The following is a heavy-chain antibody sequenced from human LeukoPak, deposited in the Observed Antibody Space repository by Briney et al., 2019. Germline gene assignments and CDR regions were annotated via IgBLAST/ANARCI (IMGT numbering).Heavy chain of an antibody. CDR2: ISYDGSNK. CDR3: ARDLLVITQNYYYYGMDV. J-gene: IGHJ6*02. D-gene: IGHD3-22*01. CDR1: GLSFRSAW. Sequence: GGSLRLSCAVSGLSFRSAWMNWVRQAPGKGLEWVAVISYDGSNKYYADSVKGRFTISRDNSKNTLYLQMNSLRAEDTAVYYCARDLLVITQNYYYYGMDVWGQGTTVTVSS. V-gene: IGHV3-30*19.